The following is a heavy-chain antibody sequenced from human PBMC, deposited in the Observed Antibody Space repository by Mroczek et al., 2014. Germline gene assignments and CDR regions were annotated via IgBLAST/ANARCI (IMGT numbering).Heavy chain of an antibody. V-gene: IGHV1-46*03. CDR2: INPSGGST. D-gene: IGHD2-2*02. J-gene: IGHJ6*02. CDR1: GYTFTSYY. CDR3: ARVLAARYCSSTSCYTFYYYYGMDV. Sequence: SGAEVKKPGASVKVSCKASGYTFTSYYMHWVRQAPGQGLEWMGIINPSGGSTSYAQKFQGRVTMTRDTSTSTVYMELSSLRSEDTAVYYCARVLAARYCSSTSCYTFYYYYGMDVWGQGTHGH.